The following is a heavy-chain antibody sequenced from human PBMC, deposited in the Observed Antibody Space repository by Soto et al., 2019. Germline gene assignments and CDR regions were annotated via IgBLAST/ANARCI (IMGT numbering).Heavy chain of an antibody. D-gene: IGHD4-4*01. V-gene: IGHV4-59*01. CDR2: VFYTGST. CDR1: GGSISSYY. J-gene: IGHJ5*02. Sequence: PSETLSLTCTVSGGSISSYYWSWIRQPPGQGLEWIGYVFYTGSTKYNPSLESRVTISVDTSKNQFSLELTSVTAADTAVYYCARCKPSTLTQWFDPWGQGALVTVSS. CDR3: ARCKPSTLTQWFDP.